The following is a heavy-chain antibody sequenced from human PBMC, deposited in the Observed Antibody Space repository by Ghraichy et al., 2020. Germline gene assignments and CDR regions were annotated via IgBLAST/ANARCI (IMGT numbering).Heavy chain of an antibody. CDR3: ARPDLLSSGHARAFDI. J-gene: IGHJ3*02. CDR1: GGSMSYY. D-gene: IGHD3-22*01. Sequence: SETLSLTCSVSGGSMSYYWSWIRQSPGKGLEWIGYIRDSGTTNYNPSLKSRVSMSIDTSKNQFSLKMTSVTAADMAVYYCARPDLLSSGHARAFDIWGQGTMVTVSS. V-gene: IGHV4-59*01. CDR2: IRDSGTT.